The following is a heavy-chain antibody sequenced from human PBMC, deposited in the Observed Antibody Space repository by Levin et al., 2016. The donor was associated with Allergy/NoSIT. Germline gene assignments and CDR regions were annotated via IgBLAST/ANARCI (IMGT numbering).Heavy chain of an antibody. CDR3: ARGNTVTPPAPPYFDY. Sequence: VRQAPGKGLEWVAVIWYDGSNKYYADSVKGRFTISRDNSKNTLYLQMNSLRAEDTAVYYCARGNTVTPPAPPYFDYWGQGTLVTVSS. V-gene: IGHV3-33*01. CDR2: IWYDGSNK. D-gene: IGHD4-17*01. J-gene: IGHJ4*02.